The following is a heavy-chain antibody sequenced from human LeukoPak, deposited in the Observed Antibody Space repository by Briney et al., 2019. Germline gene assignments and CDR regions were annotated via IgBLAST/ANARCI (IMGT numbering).Heavy chain of an antibody. J-gene: IGHJ6*02. D-gene: IGHD2-2*01. Sequence: ASVKVSCKASGYTFTSYDINWVRQATGQGLVWMGWMNPNSGNTGYAQKFQGRVTMTRNTSISTAYMELSSLRSEDTAVYYCARGRYCSSTSCYENYYYGMDVWGQGTTVTVSS. CDR3: ARGRYCSSTSCYENYYYGMDV. V-gene: IGHV1-8*01. CDR1: GYTFTSYD. CDR2: MNPNSGNT.